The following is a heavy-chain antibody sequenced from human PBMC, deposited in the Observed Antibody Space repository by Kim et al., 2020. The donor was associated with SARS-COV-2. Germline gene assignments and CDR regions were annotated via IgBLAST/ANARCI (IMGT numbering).Heavy chain of an antibody. CDR1: GFTFSLYT. V-gene: IGHV3-48*04. D-gene: IGHD1-7*01. J-gene: IGHJ2*01. CDR3: TRENFWYFDL. CDR2: ISSTSSTI. Sequence: GGSLRLSCAASGFTFSLYTMNWVRQAPGTGLEWISHISSTSSTIYYADSVKGRLTVSRDNAKNSLYLQMNSLRAEDTAIYFCTRENFWYFDLWGRGTLVT.